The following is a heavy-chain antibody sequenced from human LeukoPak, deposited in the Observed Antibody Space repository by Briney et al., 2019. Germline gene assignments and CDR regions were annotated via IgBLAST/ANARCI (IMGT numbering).Heavy chain of an antibody. CDR2: ILSSGSST. V-gene: IGHV3-11*05. D-gene: IGHD5-12*01. CDR1: GFTFSDYN. Sequence: GGSLRLSCAASGFTFSDYNMSWIRRAPGKGLEGVSYILSSGSSTNYADSVKGRFTISRDNAENSLYLQMNSLRAEDTAVYYCARGRGKLDNWGQGTLVTVSS. CDR3: ARGRGKLDN. J-gene: IGHJ4*02.